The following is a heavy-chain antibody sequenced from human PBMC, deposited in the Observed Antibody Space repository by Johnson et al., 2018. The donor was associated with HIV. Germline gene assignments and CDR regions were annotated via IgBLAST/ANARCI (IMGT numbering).Heavy chain of an antibody. V-gene: IGHV3-20*04. CDR2: INWNGVRT. J-gene: IGHJ3*02. Sequence: VQLVESGGGVVRPGGSLRLSCAASGFNFDDYGMSWVRQDPGKGLEWVSGINWNGVRTGYADSVKGRFTISRDNAKNSLYLQMNSLRAEDTALYYCARVLNARPQWALDIWGQGTMVTVSS. CDR1: GFNFDDYG. CDR3: ARVLNARPQWALDI. D-gene: IGHD5-24*01.